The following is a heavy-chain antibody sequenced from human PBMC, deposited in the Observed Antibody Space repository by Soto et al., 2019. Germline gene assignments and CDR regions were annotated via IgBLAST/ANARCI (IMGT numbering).Heavy chain of an antibody. CDR3: ARGGSMVTESYFDI. V-gene: IGHV1-2*02. Sequence: ASVKGSCKGSGYTFGDFYIHWMRQAPGQGLEWMGWMNPDSGVTDPAQKFRDRVTMARDTSTNTAYMALDRLRSEDTGDYYCARGGSMVTESYFDIWGQGTLVTVSS. CDR1: GYTFGDFY. CDR2: MNPDSGVT. D-gene: IGHD2-21*02. J-gene: IGHJ4*02.